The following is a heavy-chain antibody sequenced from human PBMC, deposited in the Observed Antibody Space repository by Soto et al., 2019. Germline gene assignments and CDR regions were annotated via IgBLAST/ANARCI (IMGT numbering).Heavy chain of an antibody. V-gene: IGHV3-23*01. D-gene: IGHD1-7*01. J-gene: IGHJ3*02. Sequence: GGSLRLSCAAAGFTFSSYAMTWVRQAPGKGLEWVSTITGSGGSTYYADSVKGRFTISRDNSKNTLYLQMNSLRAEDTAVYYCAKDRTTMCDGFDNWGQGTMVTVS. CDR2: ITGSGGST. CDR3: AKDRTTMCDGFDN. CDR1: GFTFSSYA.